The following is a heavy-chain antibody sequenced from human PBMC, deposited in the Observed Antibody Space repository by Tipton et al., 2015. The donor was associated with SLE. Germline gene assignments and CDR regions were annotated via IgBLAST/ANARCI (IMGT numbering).Heavy chain of an antibody. CDR1: GGSISDYF. D-gene: IGHD1-20*01. V-gene: IGHV4-59*01. Sequence: TLSLTCSISGGSISDYFWSWIRQAPGKGPEWIGHMSDSGNTNYNPSLKSRVTISVDTSRSQVSLRVSSVTAADTAKYYCARVHEATLTSFNLWGQGTMVIVSS. CDR2: MSDSGNT. CDR3: ARVHEATLTSFNL. J-gene: IGHJ3*01.